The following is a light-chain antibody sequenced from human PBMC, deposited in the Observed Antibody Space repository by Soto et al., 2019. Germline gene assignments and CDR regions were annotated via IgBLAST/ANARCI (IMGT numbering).Light chain of an antibody. CDR1: HTISSW. Sequence: DIQMTQYPYTLSGSVGDRVTITCLASHTISSWLAWYQQKPGKAPKLLIYKASTLKSGVPSRFSGSGSGTEFTLTISSLQPDDFATYYCQHYNSYSEAFGQGTKVDIK. V-gene: IGKV1-5*03. CDR2: KAS. J-gene: IGKJ1*01. CDR3: QHYNSYSEA.